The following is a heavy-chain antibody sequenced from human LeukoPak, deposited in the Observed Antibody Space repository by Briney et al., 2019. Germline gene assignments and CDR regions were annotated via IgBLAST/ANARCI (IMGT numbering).Heavy chain of an antibody. CDR2: IYYSGST. CDR1: GGSISSYY. Sequence: ASETLSLTCTVSGGSISSYYWSWIRQPPGKGLEWIGYIYYSGSTNYNPSLKSRVTISVDTSKNQFSLKLSSVTAADTAVYYCARTTEGGYTYDYFYYYYMDVWGKGTTVTVSS. D-gene: IGHD5-18*01. V-gene: IGHV4-59*01. CDR3: ARTTEGGYTYDYFYYYYMDV. J-gene: IGHJ6*03.